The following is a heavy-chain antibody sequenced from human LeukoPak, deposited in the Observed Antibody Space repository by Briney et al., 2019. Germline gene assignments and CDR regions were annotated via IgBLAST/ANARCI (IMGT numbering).Heavy chain of an antibody. J-gene: IGHJ4*02. V-gene: IGHV4-59*01. D-gene: IGHD4-23*01. CDR3: ARAAYGGNPSDFDY. CDR2: IYYSGST. Sequence: SETPSLTCTVSGGSISSYYWSWIRQPPGKGLEWIGYIYYSGSTNYNPSLKSRVTISVDTSKNQFSLKLSSVTAADTAVYYCARAAYGGNPSDFDYWGQGTLVTVSS. CDR1: GGSISSYY.